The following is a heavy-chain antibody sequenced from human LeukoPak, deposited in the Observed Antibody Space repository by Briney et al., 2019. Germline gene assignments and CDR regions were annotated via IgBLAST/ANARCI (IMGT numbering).Heavy chain of an antibody. CDR2: IYYSGST. CDR3: ARGMYYDFWSGYPNWFDP. CDR1: GGSISSGGYY. D-gene: IGHD3-3*01. Sequence: SETLSLTCTVSGGSISSGGYYWSWIRQHPGKGLEWIGYIYYSGSTYYNPSLKSRVTISVDTSKNQFSLKLSSVTAADTAVYYCARGMYYDFWSGYPNWFDPWGQGTLVTVSS. V-gene: IGHV4-31*03. J-gene: IGHJ5*02.